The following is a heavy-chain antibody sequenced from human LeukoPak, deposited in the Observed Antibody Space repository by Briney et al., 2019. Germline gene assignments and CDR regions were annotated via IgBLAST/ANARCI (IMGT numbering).Heavy chain of an antibody. CDR1: GYSISSGYY. D-gene: IGHD3/OR15-3a*01. J-gene: IGHJ4*02. CDR2: IYHSGRT. CDR3: ARQTGSGLFILP. V-gene: IGHV4-38-2*02. Sequence: SETLSLTCTVFGYSISSGYYWGWIRPPPGKGLEWIGSIYHSGRTFYNPSLKSRVTISVDTSKNQFSLRLTSVTAADTAVYYCARQTGSGLFILPGGQGTLVTVSS.